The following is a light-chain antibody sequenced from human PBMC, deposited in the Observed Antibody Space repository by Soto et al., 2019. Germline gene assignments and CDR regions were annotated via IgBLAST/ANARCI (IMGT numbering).Light chain of an antibody. V-gene: IGLV1-47*02. Sequence: QSLLTHPPSSAGTPGQTVTISCSGSSFNIGFNYVYWYQQLPGMAPKLLIHSNDERPSGVPDRFSGSKSGTSASLAISGLRSEDEADYYCAAWADSLSGGVFATGTKVTVL. CDR2: SND. CDR1: SFNIGFNY. J-gene: IGLJ1*01. CDR3: AAWADSLSGGV.